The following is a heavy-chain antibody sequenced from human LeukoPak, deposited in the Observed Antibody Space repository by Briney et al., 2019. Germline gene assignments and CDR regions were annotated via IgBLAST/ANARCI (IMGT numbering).Heavy chain of an antibody. CDR3: VRDRPYGPLGY. D-gene: IGHD4-17*01. V-gene: IGHV3-48*03. CDR1: GCTFSSYE. CDR2: ISSSGSTI. J-gene: IGHJ4*02. Sequence: GGSLRLSCAASGCTFSSYEMNWVRQAPGKGLEWVSYISSSGSTIYYADSVKGRFTISRDNAKNSLYLQMNSLRAEDTAVYYCVRDRPYGPLGYWGQGTLVTVSS.